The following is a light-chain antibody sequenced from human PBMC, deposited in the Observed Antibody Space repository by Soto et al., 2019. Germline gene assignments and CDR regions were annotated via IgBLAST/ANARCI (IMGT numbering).Light chain of an antibody. CDR2: GNT. CDR1: SSNIGAGYG. V-gene: IGLV1-40*01. Sequence: QLVLTQPPSVSGAPGQRVTISCTGSSSNIGAGYGVNWYQQLPGTAPKLLIYGNTNRPSGVPDRISGSKSGTSASLAITGLQAEDEADYYCESYDSTLSGSGFGGGTKLTVL. J-gene: IGLJ3*02. CDR3: ESYDSTLSGSG.